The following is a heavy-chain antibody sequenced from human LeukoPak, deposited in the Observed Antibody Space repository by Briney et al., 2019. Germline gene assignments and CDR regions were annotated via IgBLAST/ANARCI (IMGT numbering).Heavy chain of an antibody. Sequence: PSETLSLTCTVSGYAISSGYYWGWIRQPPGKGLEWIGSIYHSGSTYYNASLKSRVTISVDTSKNQFSLKLSSVTAADTAVYYCARQQGYCSSTSCLDPYYYYYYMDVWGKGTTVTISS. V-gene: IGHV4-38-2*02. CDR1: GYAISSGYY. CDR2: IYHSGST. J-gene: IGHJ6*03. CDR3: ARQQGYCSSTSCLDPYYYYYYMDV. D-gene: IGHD2-2*01.